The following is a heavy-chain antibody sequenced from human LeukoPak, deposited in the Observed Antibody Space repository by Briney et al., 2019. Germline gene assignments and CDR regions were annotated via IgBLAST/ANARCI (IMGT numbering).Heavy chain of an antibody. Sequence: GASVKVSCKASGGTFSSYAISWVRQAPGQGLEWMGWINPNSGGTNYAQKFQGRVTMTRDTSISTAYMELSRLRSDDTAVYYCARVGYYDSPFDYWGQGTLVTVSS. D-gene: IGHD3-22*01. V-gene: IGHV1-2*02. CDR2: INPNSGGT. CDR3: ARVGYYDSPFDY. CDR1: GGTFSSYA. J-gene: IGHJ4*02.